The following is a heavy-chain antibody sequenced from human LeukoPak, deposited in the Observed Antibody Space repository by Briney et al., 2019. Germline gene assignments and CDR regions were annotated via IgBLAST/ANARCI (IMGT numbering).Heavy chain of an antibody. V-gene: IGHV3-48*04. Sequence: GGSLRLSCAASGFTFSRYSMNWVRQAPGKGLEWVSGISWNSGSIGYADSVKGRFTISRDNAKNSLYLQMNSLRAEDTAVYYCAELGITMIGGVWGKGTTVTISS. CDR2: ISWNSGSI. D-gene: IGHD3-10*02. CDR3: AELGITMIGGV. J-gene: IGHJ6*04. CDR1: GFTFSRYS.